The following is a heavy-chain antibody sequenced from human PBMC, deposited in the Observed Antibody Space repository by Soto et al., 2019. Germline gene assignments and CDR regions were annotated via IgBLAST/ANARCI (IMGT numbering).Heavy chain of an antibody. D-gene: IGHD4-17*01. J-gene: IGHJ2*01. CDR3: ARALSLSVTLLYWYFDL. CDR2: IKQDGSEK. V-gene: IGHV3-7*01. Sequence: PGGSLRLSCAASGFTFSSYWMGWVRQAPGKGLEWVANIKQDGSEKYYVDSVKGRFTTSRDNAKNSLYLQMDSLRAEDTAVYYCARALSLSVTLLYWYFDLWGHGTLVTVS. CDR1: GFTFSSYW.